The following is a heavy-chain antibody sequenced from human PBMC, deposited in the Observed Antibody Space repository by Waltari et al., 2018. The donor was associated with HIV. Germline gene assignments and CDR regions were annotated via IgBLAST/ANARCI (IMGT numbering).Heavy chain of an antibody. J-gene: IGHJ3*02. CDR2: IDRSWTT. CDR1: ASSISRGYY. CDR3: ARDQDYYDSTGYTCYAFDK. Sequence: QVQLQESGPGLVKPSETLSLTCTVSASSISRGYYWGWIRQSPGKGLQWMGSIDRSWTTYYNPSLKSRVTISLNMSKNQFSLKLRSVTAADTAVYYCARDQDYYDSTGYTCYAFDKWGRGTMVTVSS. D-gene: IGHD3-22*01. V-gene: IGHV4-38-2*02.